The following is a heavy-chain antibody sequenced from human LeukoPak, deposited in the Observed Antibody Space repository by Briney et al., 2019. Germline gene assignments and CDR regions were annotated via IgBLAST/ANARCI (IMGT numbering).Heavy chain of an antibody. V-gene: IGHV4-59*12. CDR2: IYYSGST. D-gene: IGHD3-22*01. CDR1: GGSISSYY. Sequence: SETLSLTCTVSGGSISSYYWSWIRQPPGKGLEWIGYIYYSGSTNYNPSLKSRVTISVDTSKNQFSLKLSSVTAADTAVYYCARDRPYYYDSSGYHGNWFDPWGQGTLVTVSS. CDR3: ARDRPYYYDSSGYHGNWFDP. J-gene: IGHJ5*02.